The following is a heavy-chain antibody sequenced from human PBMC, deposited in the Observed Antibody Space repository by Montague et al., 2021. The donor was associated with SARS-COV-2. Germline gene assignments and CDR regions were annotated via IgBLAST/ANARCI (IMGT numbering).Heavy chain of an antibody. D-gene: IGHD3-10*01. CDR1: GGSFSNYY. Sequence: SETLSLTCAISGGSFSNYYWGWIRQPPGKGLEWIGSFYTSGTTYYNPSLNGRVTISVDTSKNQFSLRVASVTAADTALYFCAGGARVPTGGSCFDSWGQGTLVPVSS. J-gene: IGHJ4*02. V-gene: IGHV4-34*01. CDR3: AGGARVPTGGSCFDS. CDR2: FYTSGTT.